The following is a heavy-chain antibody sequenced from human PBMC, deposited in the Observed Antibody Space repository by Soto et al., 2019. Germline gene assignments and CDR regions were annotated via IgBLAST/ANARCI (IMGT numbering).Heavy chain of an antibody. J-gene: IGHJ4*02. CDR1: GFTFSSYS. CDR3: ARDRGAAAGTSLDARDY. CDR2: ISSSSYDI. Sequence: EVQLVESGGGLVKPGGSLRLSCAASGFTFSSYSMNWVRQAPGKGLEWVSSISSSSYDIYYADSVKGRFNISRDNAKNSLYLQMHSLSAEDTAVYYCARDRGAAAGTSLDARDYWGQGTLVTVSS. D-gene: IGHD6-13*01. V-gene: IGHV3-21*01.